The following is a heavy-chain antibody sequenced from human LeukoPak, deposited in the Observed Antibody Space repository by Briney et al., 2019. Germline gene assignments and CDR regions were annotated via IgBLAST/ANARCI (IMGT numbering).Heavy chain of an antibody. D-gene: IGHD2-15*01. CDR2: IYHSGST. V-gene: IGHV4-38-2*02. Sequence: SETLSLTCTVSGYPISSGYYWGWIRQPPGKGLEWIGSIYHSGSTYYNPSLKSRVTISVDTSKNQFSLKLSSVTAADTAVYYCATGPPLVVVAASVYWGQGTLVTVSS. CDR1: GYPISSGYY. CDR3: ATGPPLVVVAASVY. J-gene: IGHJ4*02.